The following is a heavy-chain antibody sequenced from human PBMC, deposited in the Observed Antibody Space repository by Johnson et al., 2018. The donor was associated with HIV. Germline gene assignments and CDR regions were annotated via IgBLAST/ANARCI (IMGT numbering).Heavy chain of an antibody. Sequence: VQLVESGGGLVQPGGSLRLSCAASGFTFSSYWMHWVRQAPGKGLLWVSRINSDGSSTNYAGSVKGRFTISRDNSKNTLYLQMNSLRAEDSAVYYCAASWYGVSRPNAFDIWGQGTMVTVSS. J-gene: IGHJ3*02. CDR3: AASWYGVSRPNAFDI. V-gene: IGHV3-74*02. CDR2: INSDGSST. CDR1: GFTFSSYW. D-gene: IGHD2-2*01.